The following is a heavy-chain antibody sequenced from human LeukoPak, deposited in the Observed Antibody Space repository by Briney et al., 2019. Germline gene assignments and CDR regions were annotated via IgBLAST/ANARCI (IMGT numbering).Heavy chain of an antibody. CDR2: ISDNGGNT. V-gene: IGHV3-23*01. Sequence: PGGTLRLSCAASGFIFSTSGMTWVRQAPGKGLEWVSTISDNGGNTYYPDSVRGRFTISRDNSKNTLYLQMNSLRADDTAVYYCAMKAVPRPRLYDAFDFWGQGTVVTVSS. CDR3: AMKAVPRPRLYDAFDF. CDR1: GFIFSTSG. D-gene: IGHD2-2*02. J-gene: IGHJ3*01.